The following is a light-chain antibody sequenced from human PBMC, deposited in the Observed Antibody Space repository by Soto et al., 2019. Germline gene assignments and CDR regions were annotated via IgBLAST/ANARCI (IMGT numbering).Light chain of an antibody. CDR3: QQYYTYPLT. V-gene: IGKV1-8*01. J-gene: IGKJ4*01. CDR1: QGIASY. CDR2: AAS. Sequence: AIRMTQSPSSLSASTGDRVTITCRASQGIASYLAWYQQKPGKAPKLLIYAASTLQSGVPSRFSGSGSGTVFTLTISFLQSEDFATYYCQQYYTYPLTFGAGTKVDIK.